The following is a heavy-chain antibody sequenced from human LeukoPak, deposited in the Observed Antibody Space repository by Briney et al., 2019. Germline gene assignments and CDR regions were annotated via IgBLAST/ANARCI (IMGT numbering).Heavy chain of an antibody. CDR1: GYTFTSYY. CDR3: ARHWWLVPVLGY. D-gene: IGHD6-19*01. CDR2: INPNSGGT. V-gene: IGHV1-2*02. Sequence: GASVKVSCKASGYTFTSYYMHWVRQAPGQGLEWMGWINPNSGGTNYAQKFQGRVTMTRDTSISTAYMELSRLRSDDTAVYYCARHWWLVPVLGYWGQGTLVTVSS. J-gene: IGHJ4*02.